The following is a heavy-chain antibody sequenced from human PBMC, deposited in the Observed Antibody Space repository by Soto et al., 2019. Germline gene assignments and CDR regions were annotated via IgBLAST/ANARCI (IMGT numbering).Heavy chain of an antibody. V-gene: IGHV3-23*01. Sequence: EVQLLESGGGLVQPGGSLRLSCGASGFTFSTYAMSWVRQAPEKGLEWVSAITGSGGSTYYADSVKGRFTISRDNSKNTLYLQMSSLRADDTAVYYCAKGSSASRPYYFDYWGQGTLVTVSS. CDR2: ITGSGGST. J-gene: IGHJ4*02. CDR1: GFTFSTYA. D-gene: IGHD3-22*01. CDR3: AKGSSASRPYYFDY.